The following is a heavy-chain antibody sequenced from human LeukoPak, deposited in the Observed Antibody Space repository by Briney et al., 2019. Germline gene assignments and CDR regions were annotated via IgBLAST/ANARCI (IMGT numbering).Heavy chain of an antibody. CDR1: GFTFSTYG. CDR2: ISYDGSNK. CDR3: AKLTMPWDFDY. Sequence: GGSLRLSCAASGFTFSTYGMHWVRQAPGKGLEWVAVISYDGSNKYYADSVKGRFTVSRDNSKNTLYLQMNSLRAEDTAVYYCAKLTMPWDFDYWGQGTLVTVSS. V-gene: IGHV3-30*18. J-gene: IGHJ4*02. D-gene: IGHD2-2*01.